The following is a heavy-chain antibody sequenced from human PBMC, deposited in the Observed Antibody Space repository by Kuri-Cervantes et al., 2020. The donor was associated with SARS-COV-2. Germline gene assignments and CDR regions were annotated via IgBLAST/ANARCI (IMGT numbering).Heavy chain of an antibody. CDR1: GYTFTGYY. D-gene: IGHD2-2*01. CDR2: INPNSGGT. J-gene: IGHJ6*03. CDR3: ARRGVVPAARPGYYYYYMDV. Sequence: ASVKVSCKASGYTFTGYYMHWARQAPGQGLEWMGWINPNSGGTNYAQKFQGRVTMTRDTSISTAYMELSRLRSDDTAVYYCARRGVVPAARPGYYYYYMDVWGKGTTVTVSS. V-gene: IGHV1-2*02.